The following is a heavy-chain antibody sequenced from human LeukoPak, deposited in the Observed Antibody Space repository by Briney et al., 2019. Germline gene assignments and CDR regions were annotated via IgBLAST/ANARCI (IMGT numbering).Heavy chain of an antibody. Sequence: QSGGSLRLSCAASGFTFSSYAMHWVRQAPGKGLEWVAVISYDGSNKYYADSVKGRFTISRDNSKNTLYLQMNSLRAEDTAVYYCARDVAVAGSYFQHWGQGTLVTVSS. J-gene: IGHJ1*01. CDR2: ISYDGSNK. V-gene: IGHV3-30*04. CDR1: GFTFSSYA. D-gene: IGHD6-19*01. CDR3: ARDVAVAGSYFQH.